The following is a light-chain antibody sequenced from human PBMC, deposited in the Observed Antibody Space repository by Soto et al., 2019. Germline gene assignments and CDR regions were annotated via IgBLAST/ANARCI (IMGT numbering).Light chain of an antibody. CDR3: ATWDDGVQGVL. CDR1: SANIESHA. V-gene: IGLV1-44*01. Sequence: QSMLTQPPSVSATPGQKVSISCSGSSANIESHAVDWYQHFPGTAPKLVIYSNNERPSGVPDRFSGSKSGTSASLAINGLQSEDEADYYCATWDDGVQGVLFGGGTKLTVL. J-gene: IGLJ2*01. CDR2: SNN.